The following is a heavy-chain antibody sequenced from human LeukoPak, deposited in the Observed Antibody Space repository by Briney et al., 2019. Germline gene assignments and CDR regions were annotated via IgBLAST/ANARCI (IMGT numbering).Heavy chain of an antibody. CDR2: IYYSGST. CDR3: AGRDTENRLPDY. Sequence: SETLSLTCTVSGGSISSYDWSWIRQPPGKGLEWIGYIYYSGSTNYNPSLKSRVTISVDTSKNQISLKLSSVTAADTAVYYCAGRDTENRLPDYWGQGILVTVSS. D-gene: IGHD5-18*01. J-gene: IGHJ4*02. CDR1: GGSISSYD. V-gene: IGHV4-59*01.